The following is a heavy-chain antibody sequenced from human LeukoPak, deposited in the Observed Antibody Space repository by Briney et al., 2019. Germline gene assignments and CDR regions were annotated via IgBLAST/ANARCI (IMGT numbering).Heavy chain of an antibody. J-gene: IGHJ5*02. CDR3: ARAPLGSWYEANWFDP. V-gene: IGHV6-1*01. D-gene: IGHD6-13*01. Sequence: SQTLSLTCAISGDSVSSNSAAWNWIRQSPSRGLEWLGRTYYRSKWYNDYAVSVKSRITINPDTSKNQFSLQLNSVTPEDAAVYYCARAPLGSWYEANWFDPWGQGTLVTVSS. CDR2: TYYRSKWYN. CDR1: GDSVSSNSAA.